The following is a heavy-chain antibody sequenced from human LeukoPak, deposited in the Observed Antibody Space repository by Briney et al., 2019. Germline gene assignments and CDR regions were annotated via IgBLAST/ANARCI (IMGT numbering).Heavy chain of an antibody. CDR2: IGSDSTSI. J-gene: IGHJ4*02. CDR1: GFTFSTYS. CDR3: AKDRTTVAVAGTSGFDY. Sequence: GGSLRLSCAASGFTFSTYSMNWVRQAPGKGLEWVSSIGSDSTSIFYADSVKGRFTISRDNSKNTLYLQMNSLRAEDTAVYYCAKDRTTVAVAGTSGFDYWGQGTLVTVSS. D-gene: IGHD6-19*01. V-gene: IGHV3-21*01.